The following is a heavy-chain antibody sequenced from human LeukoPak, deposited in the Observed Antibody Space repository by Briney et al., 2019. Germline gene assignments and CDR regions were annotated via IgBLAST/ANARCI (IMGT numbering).Heavy chain of an antibody. CDR3: ARDYDFWSGYDAFDI. CDR2: IYYSGST. Sequence: SETLSLTCAVYGGSFSGYYWSWIRQPPGKGLEWIGYIYYSGSTNYNPSLKSRVTISVDTSKNQFSLKLSSVTAADTAVYYCARDYDFWSGYDAFDIWGQGTMVTVSS. J-gene: IGHJ3*02. D-gene: IGHD3-3*01. V-gene: IGHV4-59*01. CDR1: GGSFSGYY.